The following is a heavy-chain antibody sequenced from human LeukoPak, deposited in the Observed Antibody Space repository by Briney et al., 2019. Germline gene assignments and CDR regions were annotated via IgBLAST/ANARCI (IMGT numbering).Heavy chain of an antibody. CDR1: GFTFSSYS. J-gene: IGHJ4*02. CDR3: ARGSTYYDSSGQVPFDY. D-gene: IGHD3-22*01. CDR2: ISSSSSAI. V-gene: IGHV3-48*01. Sequence: GGSLRLSCAASGFTFSSYSMNWVRQAPGKGLEWVSYISSSSSAIYYADSVKGRFTISRDNAKNSLYLQMNSLRAEDTAVYYCARGSTYYDSSGQVPFDYWGQGTLVTVSS.